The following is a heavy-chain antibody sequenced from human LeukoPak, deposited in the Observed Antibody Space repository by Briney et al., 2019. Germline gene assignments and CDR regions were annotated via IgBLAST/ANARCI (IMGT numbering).Heavy chain of an antibody. V-gene: IGHV3-66*01. CDR2: IYVAGRT. CDR1: GFTFSSYW. Sequence: GGSLRLSCAASGFTFSSYWMNWVRQAPGKGLEWVAGIYVAGRTISVDSVRGRFTISRDNSKNSLYLQMNSLRAEDTALYYCATGAGAYKHYAMDVWGQETTVTVSS. D-gene: IGHD6-19*01. J-gene: IGHJ6*02. CDR3: ATGAGAYKHYAMDV.